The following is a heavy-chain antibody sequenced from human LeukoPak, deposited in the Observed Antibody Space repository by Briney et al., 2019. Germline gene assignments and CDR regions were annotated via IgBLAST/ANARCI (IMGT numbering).Heavy chain of an antibody. CDR1: GFTFSSYA. CDR3: ARDPLGDSTYYFDY. D-gene: IGHD2-21*01. Sequence: PGRSLRLSCAASGFTFSSYAMHWVRQAPGKGLEWVAVISYDGSNKYYADSVKGQFTISRDNSKNTLYLQMNSLRAEDTAVYYCARDPLGDSTYYFDYWGQGTLVTVSS. V-gene: IGHV3-30*04. CDR2: ISYDGSNK. J-gene: IGHJ4*02.